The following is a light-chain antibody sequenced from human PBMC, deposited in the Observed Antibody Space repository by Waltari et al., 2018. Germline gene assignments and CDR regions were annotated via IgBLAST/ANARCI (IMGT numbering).Light chain of an antibody. CDR2: AAS. CDR3: QQYYSYPWT. CDR1: QGISSY. J-gene: IGKJ1*01. V-gene: IGKV1-8*01. Sequence: AIRITQSPSSLSASTGDRVTITCRASQGISSYLAWYQQKTGKAPKLLIYAASTLQSGVPSCFSGSGSGTDFTLTISCLQSEDFATYYCQQYYSYPWTFGQGTKVEIK.